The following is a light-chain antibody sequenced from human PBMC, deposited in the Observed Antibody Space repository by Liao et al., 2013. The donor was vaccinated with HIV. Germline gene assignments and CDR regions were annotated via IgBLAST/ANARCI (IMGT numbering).Light chain of an antibody. Sequence: SYELIQPPSVSVSPGQTARITCSGDVLSKQYGFWYQQKAGQAPVLVIYKNSERPSGIPERLSGSRSGTTVTLTISGGPRQEDEADYYCQSTDSSGAWVFGRGTEADRP. CDR2: KNS. CDR3: QSTDSSGAWV. V-gene: IGLV3-25*03. J-gene: IGLJ5*01. CDR1: VLSKQY.